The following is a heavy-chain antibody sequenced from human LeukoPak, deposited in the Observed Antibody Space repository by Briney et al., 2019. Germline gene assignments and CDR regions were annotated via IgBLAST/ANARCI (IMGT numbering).Heavy chain of an antibody. CDR1: GFTFSNYG. J-gene: IGHJ4*02. D-gene: IGHD3-10*01. V-gene: IGHV3-23*01. CDR2: ISSSGGGT. CDR3: AKVLGASITMVRGVIVFGY. Sequence: GGSLRLSCAASGFTFSNYGMSWVRQAPGMGLEWVSTISSSGGGTYYADSVKGRFTISRDNSKNTLYLQMNSLRAEDTAVYYCAKVLGASITMVRGVIVFGYWGQGTLVTVSS.